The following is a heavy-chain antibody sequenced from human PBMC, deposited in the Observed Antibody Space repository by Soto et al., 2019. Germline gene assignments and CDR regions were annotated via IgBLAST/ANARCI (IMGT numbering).Heavy chain of an antibody. CDR3: ARGWERIFDY. J-gene: IGHJ4*02. CDR2: INHSGST. Sequence: QVQLQQWGAGLLKPSETLSLTCAVYGGSFSGYYWSWIRQPPGKGLEWIGEINHSGSTNYNPSLKSRVTISEDTSKNQFSLRLSSVTAADTAVYYCARGWERIFDYWGQGTLVTVSS. V-gene: IGHV4-34*01. CDR1: GGSFSGYY. D-gene: IGHD1-26*01.